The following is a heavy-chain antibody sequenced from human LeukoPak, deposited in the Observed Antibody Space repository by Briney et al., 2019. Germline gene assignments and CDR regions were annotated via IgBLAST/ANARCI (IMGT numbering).Heavy chain of an antibody. CDR1: GYTFTSYG. Sequence: ASVKVSCKASGYTFTSYGISWVRQAPGQGLEWMGWISAYNGNTNYAQKLQGRVTMTTDTSTSTAFMELRSLTSDDTAVYYCARDGSSGSYYKRPLDYWGQGTLVTVSS. CDR3: ARDGSSGSYYKRPLDY. CDR2: ISAYNGNT. V-gene: IGHV1-18*01. J-gene: IGHJ4*02. D-gene: IGHD3-10*01.